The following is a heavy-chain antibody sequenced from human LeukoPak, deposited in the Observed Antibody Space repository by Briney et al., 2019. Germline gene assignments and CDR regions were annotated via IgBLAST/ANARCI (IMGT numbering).Heavy chain of an antibody. CDR1: GFTFSSYA. V-gene: IGHV3-23*01. CDR3: AKDRIAVAAATPDY. D-gene: IGHD6-19*01. Sequence: PGGSLGLSCAASGFTFSSYAMSWVRQAPGKGLEWVSGISGSGGSTYYADSVKGRFTISRDNSKNTMYMQMNSLRAEDTAVYYCAKDRIAVAAATPDYWGQGALVTVSS. J-gene: IGHJ4*02. CDR2: ISGSGGST.